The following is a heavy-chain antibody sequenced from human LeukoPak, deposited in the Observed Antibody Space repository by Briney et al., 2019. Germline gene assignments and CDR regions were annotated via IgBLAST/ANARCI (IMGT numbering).Heavy chain of an antibody. CDR1: GFTFSSYA. CDR3: ALIVNNILTGRIWIDY. D-gene: IGHD3-9*01. Sequence: GGSLRLSCAASGFTFSSYAMSWVRQAPGKGLEWVSGISDSGGRTYYADSVKGRFTISRDNSKNTLYLHMNSLRAEDTAVYYCALIVNNILTGRIWIDYWRQGILVSVSS. V-gene: IGHV3-23*01. J-gene: IGHJ4*02. CDR2: ISDSGGRT.